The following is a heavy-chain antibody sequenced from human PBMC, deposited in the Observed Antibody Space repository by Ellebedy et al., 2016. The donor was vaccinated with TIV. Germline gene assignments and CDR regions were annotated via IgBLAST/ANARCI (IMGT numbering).Heavy chain of an antibody. CDR3: ARAGIGIFPPSPRPVDY. V-gene: IGHV1-18*04. J-gene: IGHJ4*02. CDR2: ISAYNGNT. D-gene: IGHD2-15*01. CDR1: GYTFTSYG. Sequence: AASVKVSCKASGYTFTSYGISWVRQAPGQGLEWMGWISAYNGNTNYAQKLQGRVTMTTDTSTSTAYMELRSLRSDDTAVYYCARAGIGIFPPSPRPVDYWGQGTLVTVSS.